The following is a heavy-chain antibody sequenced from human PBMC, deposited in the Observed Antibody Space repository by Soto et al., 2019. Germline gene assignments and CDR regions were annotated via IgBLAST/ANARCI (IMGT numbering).Heavy chain of an antibody. CDR3: ARDRSVAVAGPGWFDP. J-gene: IGHJ5*02. CDR2: INAGNGNT. D-gene: IGHD6-19*01. V-gene: IGHV1-3*05. Sequence: QVQLVQSGAEEKKPGASVKVSCKASGYTFTTYAMHWVRQAPGQRLEWMGWINAGNGNTKYSQKFQGRVTITRDTSASTAYMELSSLRPEDTAVYYCARDRSVAVAGPGWFDPWGQGTLVTVSS. CDR1: GYTFTTYA.